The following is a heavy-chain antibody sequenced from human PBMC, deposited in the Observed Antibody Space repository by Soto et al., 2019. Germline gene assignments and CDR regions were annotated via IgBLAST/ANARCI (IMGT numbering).Heavy chain of an antibody. CDR2: IIPIFGTA. CDR3: ARDQWELPHYYGMDV. V-gene: IGHV1-69*13. Sequence: RASVKVSCKASGGTFSSYAISWVRQAPGQGLEWMGGIIPIFGTANCAQKFQGRVTITADESTSTAYMELSSLRSEDTAVYYCARDQWELPHYYGMDVWGQGTTVTVSS. CDR1: GGTFSSYA. J-gene: IGHJ6*02. D-gene: IGHD1-26*01.